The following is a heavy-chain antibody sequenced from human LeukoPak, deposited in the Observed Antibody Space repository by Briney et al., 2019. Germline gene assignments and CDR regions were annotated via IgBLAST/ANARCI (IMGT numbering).Heavy chain of an antibody. D-gene: IGHD3-10*01. Sequence: ASVKVSCKASGYTFTGHHMHWVRQAPGQGLEWMGWIKPDSGDTNYAQRFHGRVTMTRDKSITTAYMELSRVRYDDTAVYYCARHLGYYYGSGSSDAFDIWGQGTMVTVSS. CDR1: GYTFTGHH. CDR2: IKPDSGDT. V-gene: IGHV1-2*02. J-gene: IGHJ3*02. CDR3: ARHLGYYYGSGSSDAFDI.